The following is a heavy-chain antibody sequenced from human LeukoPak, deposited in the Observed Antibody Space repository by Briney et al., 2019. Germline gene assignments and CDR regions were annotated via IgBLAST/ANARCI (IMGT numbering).Heavy chain of an antibody. CDR1: GFTFSNYV. D-gene: IGHD7-27*01. Sequence: GGSLRLSCAASGFTFSNYVMIWVRQAPGKGLEWVSIIGTSGGDIHYADSVKGRFSISRDNSKNTLSLQMNSLRVDDTAVYYCARDPNWGSGFWGQGTLVTVSS. V-gene: IGHV3-23*01. CDR2: IGTSGGDI. J-gene: IGHJ4*02. CDR3: ARDPNWGSGF.